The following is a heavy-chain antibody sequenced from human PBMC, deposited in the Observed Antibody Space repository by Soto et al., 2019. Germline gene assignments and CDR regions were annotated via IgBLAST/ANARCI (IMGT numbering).Heavy chain of an antibody. J-gene: IGHJ4*02. D-gene: IGHD2-21*02. V-gene: IGHV1-18*01. CDR2: ISAYNGRT. CDR1: GYSFTSYG. CDR3: PIDHHCDYSSDD. Sequence: QVQLVQSGAEVKKPWASVKVSCKASGYSFTSYGISWVRQAHGQGLEWMGWISAYNGRTNYAQKLQDRVTMTKDTSTSMDYMELRSLRSDDTAVYYCPIDHHCDYSSDDWGQGTLVTVSS.